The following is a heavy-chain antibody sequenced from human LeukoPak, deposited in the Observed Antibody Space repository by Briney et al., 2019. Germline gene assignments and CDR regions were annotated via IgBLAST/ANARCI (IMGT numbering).Heavy chain of an antibody. D-gene: IGHD4-17*01. CDR3: ARGAYMTTVTYYYYYMDV. J-gene: IGHJ6*03. CDR1: GYTFTSSA. Sequence: ASVKVSCKASGYTFTSSAMQWVRQARGQRLEWIGWIVVGSGNTNYAQKFQERVTITRDMSTSTAYMELSSLRSEDTAVYYCARGAYMTTVTYYYYYMDVWGKGTTVTVSS. V-gene: IGHV1-58*02. CDR2: IVVGSGNT.